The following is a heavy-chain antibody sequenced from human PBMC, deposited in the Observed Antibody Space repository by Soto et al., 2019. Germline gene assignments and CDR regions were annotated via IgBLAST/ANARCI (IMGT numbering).Heavy chain of an antibody. Sequence: EVQLVESGGGLVQPGGSLRLSCAASGFTVSSNYMSWVRQAPGKGLEWGSVIYSGGSAYYADSVKGRFTISRDNSKNTLYLQMNSLGAEDTAVYYCARHGYSYGGGYFDYWGQGTLVTVSS. D-gene: IGHD5-18*01. CDR2: IYSGGSA. CDR3: ARHGYSYGGGYFDY. V-gene: IGHV3-66*04. CDR1: GFTVSSNY. J-gene: IGHJ4*02.